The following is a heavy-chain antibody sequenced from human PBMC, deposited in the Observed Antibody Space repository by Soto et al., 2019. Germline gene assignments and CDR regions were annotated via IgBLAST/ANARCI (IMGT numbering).Heavy chain of an antibody. CDR3: ARVFSYYYGSGSPFPYYYGMDV. Sequence: GGSLRLSCAASGFTFSSYWMSWVRQAPGKGLEWVANIKQDGSEKYYVDSVKGRFTISRDNAKNSLYLQMNSLRAEDTGVYYCARVFSYYYGSGSPFPYYYGMDVWGQGTTVTVSS. CDR1: GFTFSSYW. CDR2: IKQDGSEK. D-gene: IGHD3-10*01. V-gene: IGHV3-7*05. J-gene: IGHJ6*02.